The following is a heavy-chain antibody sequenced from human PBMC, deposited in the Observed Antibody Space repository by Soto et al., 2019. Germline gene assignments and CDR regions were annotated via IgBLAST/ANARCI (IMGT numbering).Heavy chain of an antibody. D-gene: IGHD6-13*01. Sequence: GGSLRLSCGGSGFTFSSYIMNWVGQSPGKGLEWVSSISGSGGYIYYADSVKGRFTISRDNAKNSLYLQMTSLRDEDTALYYCARDRQSTPWYAADYWGQGSLVTVSS. CDR2: ISGSGGYI. V-gene: IGHV3-21*01. CDR1: GFTFSSYI. J-gene: IGHJ4*02. CDR3: ARDRQSTPWYAADY.